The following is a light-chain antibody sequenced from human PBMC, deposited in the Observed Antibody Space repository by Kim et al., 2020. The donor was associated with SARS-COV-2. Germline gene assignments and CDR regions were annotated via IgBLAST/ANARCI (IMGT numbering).Light chain of an antibody. J-gene: IGLJ3*02. Sequence: SSELTQDPAVSVALGQTVRITCQGDSLRSYYASWYQQKPGQAPVLVIYGKNNRPSGIPDQFSGSSSGNTASLTITGSQAVDEADYYCNSWTSSGNTRVLG. V-gene: IGLV3-19*01. CDR1: SLRSYY. CDR3: NSWTSSGNTRV. CDR2: GKN.